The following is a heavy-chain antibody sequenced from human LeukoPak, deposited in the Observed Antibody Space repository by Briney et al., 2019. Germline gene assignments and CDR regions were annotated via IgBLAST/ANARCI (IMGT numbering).Heavy chain of an antibody. Sequence: GSLRLSCAASGFTFSSYAMSWVRQAPGKGLDWVSSINGGGGSTYYADSVKGRFTISRDNSKNTLYLQMNSLRAEDTSVYYCAKDQSYSSSWHYFDYWGQGTLVTVSS. CDR3: AKDQSYSSSWHYFDY. V-gene: IGHV3-23*01. D-gene: IGHD6-13*01. J-gene: IGHJ4*02. CDR2: INGGGGST. CDR1: GFTFSSYA.